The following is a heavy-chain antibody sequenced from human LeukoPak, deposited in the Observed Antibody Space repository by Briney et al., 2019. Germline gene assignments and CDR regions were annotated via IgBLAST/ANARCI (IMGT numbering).Heavy chain of an antibody. CDR3: ARRERTDAFDI. CDR2: INPNSGGT. Sequence: ASVKVSCKTSGYTFSDYYIHWVRQAPGQGLQWMGWINPNSGGTNYAQKFQGRVTMTRDTSISTAYMELSRLRSDDTAVYYCARRERTDAFDIWGQGTMVTVSS. D-gene: IGHD1-1*01. V-gene: IGHV1-2*02. CDR1: GYTFSDYY. J-gene: IGHJ3*02.